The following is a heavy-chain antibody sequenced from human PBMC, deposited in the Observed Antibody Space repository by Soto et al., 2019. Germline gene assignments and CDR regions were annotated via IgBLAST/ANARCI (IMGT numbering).Heavy chain of an antibody. CDR1: GGSISSSSYY. J-gene: IGHJ4*02. Sequence: SETLSLNCAVSGGSISSSSYYWDWILQPPGKGLEWIGTIYYTGTSNYNPSLKSRVTISVDTSKNQFYLNLSSVTAADTAVYYCTRHAIGVVVPAAIRNWGQGSLVTVSS. V-gene: IGHV4-39*01. CDR3: TRHAIGVVVPAAIRN. D-gene: IGHD2-15*01. CDR2: IYYTGTS.